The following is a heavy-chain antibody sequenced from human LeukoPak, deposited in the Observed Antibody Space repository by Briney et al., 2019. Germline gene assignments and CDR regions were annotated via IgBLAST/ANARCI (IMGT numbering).Heavy chain of an antibody. CDR2: IYYSGST. Sequence: SETLSLTCTVSGGSISSGGYYWSWIRQHPGKGLEWIGYIYYSGSTYYNPSLKSRVTISVDSSKNQFSLKLSSVTAADTAVYYCARWSAGYSSSFASWFDPWGQGTLVTVSS. V-gene: IGHV4-31*03. CDR3: ARWSAGYSSSFASWFDP. CDR1: GGSISSGGYY. D-gene: IGHD6-13*01. J-gene: IGHJ5*02.